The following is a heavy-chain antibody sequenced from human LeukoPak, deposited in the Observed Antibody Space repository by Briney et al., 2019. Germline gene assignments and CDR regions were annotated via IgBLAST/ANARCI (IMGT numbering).Heavy chain of an antibody. CDR3: AELGITMIGGV. J-gene: IGHJ6*04. V-gene: IGHV3-7*01. D-gene: IGHD3-10*02. Sequence: PGGSLRLSCAASGFTFSSYWMSWVRQAPGKGLEGVANIKQDGSEKYYADSVKGRFTISRDSAKNSLYLQMNSLRAEDTAIYYCAELGITMIGGVWGKGTTVTISS. CDR2: IKQDGSEK. CDR1: GFTFSSYW.